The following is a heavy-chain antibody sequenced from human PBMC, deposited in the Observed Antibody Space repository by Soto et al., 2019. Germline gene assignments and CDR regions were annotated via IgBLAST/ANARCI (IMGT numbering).Heavy chain of an antibody. J-gene: IGHJ6*03. V-gene: IGHV1-69*04. D-gene: IGHD6-19*01. CDR1: GGTFSSYT. CDR3: ARDVLAGYYYYMDV. CDR2: IVPILGIA. Sequence: SVKVSCKASGGTFSSYTISWVRQAPGQGLEWMGRIVPILGIANYAQKFQGRVTITADKSTSTAYMELSSLRSEDTAVYYCARDVLAGYYYYMDVWGKGTTVTVSS.